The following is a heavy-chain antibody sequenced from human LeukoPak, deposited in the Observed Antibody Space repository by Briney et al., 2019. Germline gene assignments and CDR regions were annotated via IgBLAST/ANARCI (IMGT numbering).Heavy chain of an antibody. J-gene: IGHJ6*02. CDR1: GGTFSSYA. CDR2: IIPIFGTA. V-gene: IGHV1-69*13. Sequence: SVKVSCKASGGTFSSYAISWVRQAPGQGLEWMGGIIPIFGTANYAQKFQGRVTITADESTSTAYMELSSLRSEDTAAYYCARALYSSSWYGTGDYYYYGMDVWGQGTTVTVSS. D-gene: IGHD6-13*01. CDR3: ARALYSSSWYGTGDYYYYGMDV.